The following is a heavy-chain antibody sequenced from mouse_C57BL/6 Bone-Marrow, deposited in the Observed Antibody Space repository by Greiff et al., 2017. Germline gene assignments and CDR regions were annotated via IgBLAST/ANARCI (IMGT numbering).Heavy chain of an antibody. D-gene: IGHD2-2*01. J-gene: IGHJ4*01. V-gene: IGHV1-81*01. Sequence: VQLVESGAELARPGASVKLSCKASGYTFTSYGISWVKQRTGQGLEWIGEIYPRSGNTYYNEKFKGKATLTADKSSSTAYMELRSLTSEDSAVYFCARGNYGYPYYYAMDYWGQGTSVTVSS. CDR2: IYPRSGNT. CDR3: ARGNYGYPYYYAMDY. CDR1: GYTFTSYG.